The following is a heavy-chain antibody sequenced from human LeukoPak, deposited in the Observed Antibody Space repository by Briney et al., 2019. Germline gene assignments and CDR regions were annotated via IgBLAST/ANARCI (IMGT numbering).Heavy chain of an antibody. Sequence: PGGTLRLSCVGSGYTFTTYGMSWVRQAPGKGLEWVSAISGSGGSTYYADSVKGRFTISRDNSKNTLYLQMNSLRAEDTAVYYCAKDLYYDSSGDAFDIWGQGTMVTVSS. CDR3: AKDLYYDSSGDAFDI. V-gene: IGHV3-23*01. CDR1: GYTFTTYG. CDR2: ISGSGGST. J-gene: IGHJ3*02. D-gene: IGHD3-22*01.